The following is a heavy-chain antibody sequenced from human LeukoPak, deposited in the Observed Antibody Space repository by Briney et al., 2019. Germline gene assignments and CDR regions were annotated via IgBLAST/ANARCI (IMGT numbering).Heavy chain of an antibody. CDR1: GLSFSGQW. J-gene: IGHJ4*02. D-gene: IGHD2-2*02. CDR3: GYTNNFYH. CDR2: IKHGGGEK. Sequence: PGESLRLSCVASGLSFSGQWLNWVRQAPGQGLEWVANIKHGGGEKYYVDSVKGRFTISRDDGQNSLSLHMDNVRAEDTAVYYCGYTNNFYHWGQGALVVVSA. V-gene: IGHV3-7*01.